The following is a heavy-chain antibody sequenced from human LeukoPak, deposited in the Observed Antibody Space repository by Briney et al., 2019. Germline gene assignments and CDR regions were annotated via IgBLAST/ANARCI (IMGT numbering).Heavy chain of an antibody. CDR2: MNPNNGNT. V-gene: IGHV1-8*01. CDR3: VRDGEGVAISVNYWFDP. D-gene: IGHD3-10*01. CDR1: GFTFTSYD. J-gene: IGHJ5*02. Sequence: ASVTVSCKASGFTFTSYDINWVRQASGQGLEWMGWMNPNNGNTGYAQKFQGRVTMTRDTSISTAYMELRGLRSEDTAVYYCVRDGEGVAISVNYWFDPWGQGTLVTVSS.